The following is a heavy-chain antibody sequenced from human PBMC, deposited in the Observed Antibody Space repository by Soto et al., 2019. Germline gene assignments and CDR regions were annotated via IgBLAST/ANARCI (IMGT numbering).Heavy chain of an antibody. V-gene: IGHV4-39*01. J-gene: IGHJ4*02. Sequence: QLQLQESGPGLVKPSETLSLTCTVSGGSISSSSYYWDWIRQPPGRGLEWIGSIYYGWSTYYNPSLKRRVTISVDTSKSQFSLKLSSVTAAEAAVYYCATSPHIAMVTDFDYWGQATLVTVSS. CDR2: IYYGWST. D-gene: IGHD5-18*01. CDR1: GGSISSSSYY. CDR3: ATSPHIAMVTDFDY.